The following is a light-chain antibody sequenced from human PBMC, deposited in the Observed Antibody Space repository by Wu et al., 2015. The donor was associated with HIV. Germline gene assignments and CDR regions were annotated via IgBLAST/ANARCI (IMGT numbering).Light chain of an antibody. CDR3: QQYGSSPRYS. V-gene: IGKV3-20*01. Sequence: EIVLTQSPGTLSLSPGERATLSCRASQSVLSNYLAWYQQKPGQAPRLLIYGASSRATGIPDRFSGSGSGTDFTLTITRLEPEDFAVYYCQQYGSSPRYSFGEGTKLE. CDR2: GAS. J-gene: IGKJ2*03. CDR1: QSVLSNY.